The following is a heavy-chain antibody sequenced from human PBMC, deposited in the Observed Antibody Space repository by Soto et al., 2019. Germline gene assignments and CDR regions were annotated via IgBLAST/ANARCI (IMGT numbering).Heavy chain of an antibody. CDR3: ARATVLFAFAY. Sequence: SETLSLTCTVSGVSISSSSYYWGWIRQPPGKGLEWIGSIYYSGSTYYNPSLKSRVTISVDTSKNQFSLKLSSVTAADTAVYYCARATVLFAFAYWGKGIPATV. CDR2: IYYSGST. V-gene: IGHV4-39*01. J-gene: IGHJ4*02. D-gene: IGHD2-21*01. CDR1: GVSISSSSYY.